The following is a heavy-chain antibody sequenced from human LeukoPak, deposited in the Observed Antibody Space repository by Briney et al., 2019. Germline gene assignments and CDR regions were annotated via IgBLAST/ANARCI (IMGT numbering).Heavy chain of an antibody. V-gene: IGHV1-24*01. CDR3: ATGYSSSWYIDY. J-gene: IGHJ4*02. Sequence: ASVKVSCKVSGYTLTELSMHWVRQAPGKGLEWMGGFDLEDGETIYAQKFQGRVTMTEDTSTDTAYMELSSLRSEDTAVYYCATGYSSSWYIDYWGQGTLVTVSS. D-gene: IGHD6-13*01. CDR1: GYTLTELS. CDR2: FDLEDGET.